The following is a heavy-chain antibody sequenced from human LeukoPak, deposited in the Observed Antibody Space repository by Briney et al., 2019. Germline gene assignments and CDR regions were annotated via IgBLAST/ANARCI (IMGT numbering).Heavy chain of an antibody. J-gene: IGHJ6*03. CDR2: IYHSGST. V-gene: IGHV4-38-2*02. CDR1: GGSISGYY. D-gene: IGHD6-19*01. CDR3: ARVAVRYYYMDV. Sequence: PSETLSLTCTVSGGSISGYYWGWIRQPPGKGLEWIGSIYHSGSTYYNPSLKSRVTISVDTSKNQFSLKLSSVTAADTAVYYCARVAVRYYYMDVWGEGTTVTVSS.